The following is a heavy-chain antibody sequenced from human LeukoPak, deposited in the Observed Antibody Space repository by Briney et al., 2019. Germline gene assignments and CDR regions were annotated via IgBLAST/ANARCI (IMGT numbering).Heavy chain of an antibody. D-gene: IGHD1-26*01. J-gene: IGHJ2*01. Sequence: GGSLRLSCAASGFTFSSYWMSWVRQAPGKGLEWVANIKQDGSEKYYVDSVKGRFTISRDNAKNSLYLQMNSLRAEDTAEYYCARDQRGWELLSRLRQFYWYFDLWGRGTLVTVSS. CDR2: IKQDGSEK. CDR1: GFTFSSYW. V-gene: IGHV3-7*01. CDR3: ARDQRGWELLSRLRQFYWYFDL.